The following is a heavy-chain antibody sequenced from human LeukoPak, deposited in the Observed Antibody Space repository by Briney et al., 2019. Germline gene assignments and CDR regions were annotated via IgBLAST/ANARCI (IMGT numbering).Heavy chain of an antibody. V-gene: IGHV3-30*02. CDR3: ARDQYCSGGSCLSPNFDY. CDR1: GFTFSSYG. CDR2: IRYDGSNK. D-gene: IGHD2-15*01. Sequence: PGGSLRLSCAASGFTFSSYGMHWVRQAPGKGLEWVAFIRYDGSNKYYADSVKGRFTISRDNSKNTLYLQMNSLRAEDTAVYYCARDQYCSGGSCLSPNFDYWGQGTLVTVSS. J-gene: IGHJ4*02.